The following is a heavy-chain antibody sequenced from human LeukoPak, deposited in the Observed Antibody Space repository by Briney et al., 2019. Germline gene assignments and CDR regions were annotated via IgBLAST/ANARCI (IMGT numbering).Heavy chain of an antibody. Sequence: GGSLRLSCAASGFTFSSYGMHWVRQAPGKGLEWVAVIWYDGSNKYYADSVKGRFTISRDNSKNTLYLHMNSLRAEDTAVYYCARETIYSYIDFWGQGTLVTVSS. J-gene: IGHJ4*02. CDR1: GFTFSSYG. V-gene: IGHV3-33*01. CDR3: ARETIYSYIDF. D-gene: IGHD5-18*01. CDR2: IWYDGSNK.